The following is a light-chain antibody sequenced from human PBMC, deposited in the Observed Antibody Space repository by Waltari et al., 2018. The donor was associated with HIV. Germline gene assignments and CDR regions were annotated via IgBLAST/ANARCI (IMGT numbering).Light chain of an antibody. CDR1: SSSIGSNT. CDR3: SSWDDSLSGWV. J-gene: IGLJ3*02. V-gene: IGLV1-44*01. CDR2: SNN. Sequence: QSVLTQAPSASGTPGQRVTMSCSGSSSSIGSNTVNWYQQLPGTAPKLLIYSNNQRPSGVPDRFSGSKSGTSASLAISGLQSEDEADYYCSSWDDSLSGWVFGGGTKLTVL.